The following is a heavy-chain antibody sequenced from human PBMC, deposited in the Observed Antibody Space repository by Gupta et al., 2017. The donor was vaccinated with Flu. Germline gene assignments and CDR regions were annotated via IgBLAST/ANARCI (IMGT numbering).Heavy chain of an antibody. CDR3: AKVLRRITIFGAPSHGMDV. J-gene: IGHJ6*02. D-gene: IGHD3-3*01. CDR1: GFIFSTYG. V-gene: IGHV3-30*18. CDR2: ISYDGSNK. Sequence: QVQLVESGGGVVQPGRSLRLSCAASGFIFSTYGMHWVRQAPGKGLEWVAVISYDGSNKYYADSVKGRFTISRDNSKNTLYLQMNSLRGEDTAVYYCAKVLRRITIFGAPSHGMDVWGQGTTVTVSS.